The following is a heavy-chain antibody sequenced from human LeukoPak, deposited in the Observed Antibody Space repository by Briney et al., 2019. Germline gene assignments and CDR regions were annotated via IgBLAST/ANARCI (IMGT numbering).Heavy chain of an antibody. CDR1: GFTFANAR. Sequence: PGGSLRLSYAASGFTFANARMSWVRQAPGKGLEWVGRIKRIADGGTTDYAASVKGRFTISRDDSENTVFLQMSSLKTEDTALYYCTADVPGSNYPFDYWGQGTLVTVSS. CDR3: TADVPGSNYPFDY. D-gene: IGHD5-24*01. J-gene: IGHJ4*02. V-gene: IGHV3-15*01. CDR2: IKRIADGGTT.